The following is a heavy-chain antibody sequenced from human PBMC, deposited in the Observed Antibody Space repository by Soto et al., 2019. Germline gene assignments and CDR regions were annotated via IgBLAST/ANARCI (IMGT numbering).Heavy chain of an antibody. CDR2: IYWDDDK. V-gene: IGHV2-5*02. J-gene: IGHJ3*01. Sequence: QITLTESGPTLVKPAQTLTLTCTFSGFSLTSPGEAVAWIRQSPGKALEWLALIYWDDDKRYSPSLRNRLSIAMDTSKNQVFLTLTNVIPVDPGTYFWAHSVDKVIQNAFDFWGQGTKVNVSS. CDR1: GFSLTSPGEA. CDR3: AHSVDKVIQNAFDF.